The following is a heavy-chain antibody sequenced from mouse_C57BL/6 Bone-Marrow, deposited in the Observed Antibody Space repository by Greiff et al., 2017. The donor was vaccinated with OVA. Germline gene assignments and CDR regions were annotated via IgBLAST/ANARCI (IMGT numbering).Heavy chain of an antibody. CDR1: GYTFTSYG. V-gene: IGHV1-81*01. CDR3: AREGGYDGYYTKAWFAY. CDR2: IYPRSGNT. J-gene: IGHJ3*01. Sequence: QVQLQQSGAELARPGASVKLSCKASGYTFTSYGISWVKQRTGQGLEWIGEIYPRSGNTYYNEKFKGKATLTADKSSSTAYMELRSLTSEDSAVYFCAREGGYDGYYTKAWFAYWGQGTLVTVSA. D-gene: IGHD2-3*01.